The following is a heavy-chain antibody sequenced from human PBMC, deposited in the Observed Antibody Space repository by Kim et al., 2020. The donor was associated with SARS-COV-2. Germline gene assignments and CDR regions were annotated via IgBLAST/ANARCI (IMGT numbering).Heavy chain of an antibody. Sequence: GGSLRLSCAGSGFTFGSAHMHWVRQAPGKGLEWVALISAVESNKAYVDSVKGRFTVSRDNSQNTLFLQIDSLRAEDTAVYYCAREGHSSGRAGTFDYWGQGTLVTVSS. CDR1: GFTFGSAH. J-gene: IGHJ4*02. D-gene: IGHD6-19*01. V-gene: IGHV3-30*03. CDR3: AREGHSSGRAGTFDY. CDR2: ISAVESNK.